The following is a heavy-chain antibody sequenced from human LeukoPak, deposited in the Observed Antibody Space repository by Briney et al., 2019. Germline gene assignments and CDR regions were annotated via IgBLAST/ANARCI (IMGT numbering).Heavy chain of an antibody. CDR1: GFTFSSYA. J-gene: IGHJ4*02. D-gene: IGHD3-22*01. CDR3: AREGQNYYYDSSGYYPPDY. V-gene: IGHV3-30-3*01. Sequence: GGSLRLSCAASGFTFSSYAMHWVRQAPGKGLEWVAVISYDGSNKYYADSVKGRFTISRVNSKNTLYLQMNSLRAEDTAVYYCAREGQNYYYDSSGYYPPDYWGQGTLVTVSS. CDR2: ISYDGSNK.